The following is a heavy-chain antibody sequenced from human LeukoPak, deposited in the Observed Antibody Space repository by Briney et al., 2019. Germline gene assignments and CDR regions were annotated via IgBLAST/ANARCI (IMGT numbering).Heavy chain of an antibody. CDR3: ARDRVPYYDSSGYYPPPGWFDP. Sequence: ASVKVSCKASGYTFTGYYMHWVRQAPGQGLEWMGWINPNSGGTNYAQKFQGRVTMTRDTSISAAYMELSRLRSDDTAVYYCARDRVPYYDSSGYYPPPGWFDPWGQGTLVTVSS. CDR1: GYTFTGYY. V-gene: IGHV1-2*02. D-gene: IGHD3-22*01. CDR2: INPNSGGT. J-gene: IGHJ5*02.